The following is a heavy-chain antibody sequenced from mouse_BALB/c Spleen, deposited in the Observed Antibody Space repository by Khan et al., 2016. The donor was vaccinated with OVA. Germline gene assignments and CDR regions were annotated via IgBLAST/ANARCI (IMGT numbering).Heavy chain of an antibody. CDR2: IWSDGST. V-gene: IGHV2-6-1*01. CDR1: GFSLTNYG. CDR3: ARQPYYHYYIMDY. Sequence: QVQLKELGPGLVAPSQSLSITCTISGFSLTNYGVHWVRQPPGKGLEWLVVIWSDGSTAYNSALNSRLSISKDNSKSQVFLKMNSLQTDDTAMYYCARQPYYHYYIMDYWGQGTSVTVSS. J-gene: IGHJ4*01. D-gene: IGHD2-10*01.